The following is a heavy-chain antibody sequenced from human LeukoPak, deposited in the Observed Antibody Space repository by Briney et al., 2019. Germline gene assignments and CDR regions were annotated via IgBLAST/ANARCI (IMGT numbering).Heavy chain of an antibody. V-gene: IGHV2-70*11. CDR3: ARTITAYWGEDY. D-gene: IGHD2-8*02. CDR2: IDWDDDK. J-gene: IGHJ4*02. Sequence: SGPTLVNPTQTLTLTCTFSGFSLNTRGMCVSWIRQPPGKALEWLARIDWDDDKYYSTSLKTRLTISKDTSKNQVVLTMTNMDPVDTATYYCARTITAYWGEDYWGQGTLVTVSS. CDR1: GFSLNTRGMC.